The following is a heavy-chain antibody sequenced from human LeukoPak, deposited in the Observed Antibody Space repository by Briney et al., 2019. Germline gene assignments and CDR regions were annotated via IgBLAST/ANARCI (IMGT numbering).Heavy chain of an antibody. CDR3: VYSGYDWTYYFDW. CDR2: IGWNSGSI. J-gene: IGHJ4*02. CDR1: GFTFGDYA. Sequence: GGSLRLSCAASGFTFGDYAMHWVRQAPGKGLEWVSGIGWNSGSIGYADSVKGRFTISRDNVKNTLYLQMNSLRADDTGIYYCVYSGYDWTYYFDWWGQGTLVTVSS. V-gene: IGHV3-9*01. D-gene: IGHD5-12*01.